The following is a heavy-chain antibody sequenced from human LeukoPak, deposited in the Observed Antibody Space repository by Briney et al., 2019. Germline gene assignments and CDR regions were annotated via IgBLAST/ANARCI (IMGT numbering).Heavy chain of an antibody. Sequence: PGGSLRLSCAAPGFTFSRYAMSWVRQAPGKGLMWVSRIKSDGSETSYADSVKGRFTISRDNARNTLYLQMNSLRPEDTAIYYCASDRVFYGLDVWGQGTTVTVSS. V-gene: IGHV3-74*01. CDR2: IKSDGSET. CDR1: GFTFSRYA. J-gene: IGHJ6*02. CDR3: ASDRVFYGLDV.